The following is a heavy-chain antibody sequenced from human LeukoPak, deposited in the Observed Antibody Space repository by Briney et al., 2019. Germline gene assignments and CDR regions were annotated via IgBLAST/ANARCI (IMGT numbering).Heavy chain of an antibody. CDR3: ATAPILRGEGGEHYKYGMDV. Sequence: SETLSLTCAVSGGSISSGHWWSWVRQSPGKGLEWIGEIYHNGTPNYNPSLKSRVTISADTFKNHFSLKMTSVTAADTAVYYCATAPILRGEGGEHYKYGMDVWGQGTTVIVSS. CDR1: GGSISSGHW. CDR2: IYHNGTP. J-gene: IGHJ6*02. D-gene: IGHD2-2*02. V-gene: IGHV4-4*02.